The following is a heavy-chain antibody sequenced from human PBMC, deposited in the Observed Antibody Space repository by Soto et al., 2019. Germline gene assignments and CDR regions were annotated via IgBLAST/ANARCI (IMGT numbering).Heavy chain of an antibody. CDR2: IYYSGNT. CDR3: ARIPVDTSMIYWLDP. Sequence: SETLSLTCTVSGGSVSSGDYYWSWIRQPPGKGLEWIGYIYYSGNTNYNPSLKSRVIISVDTSKNLFSLKLTSVTAADTAVYYCARIPVDTSMIYWLDPWGQGTLVTAPQ. D-gene: IGHD5-18*01. CDR1: GGSVSSGDYY. J-gene: IGHJ5*02. V-gene: IGHV4-61*08.